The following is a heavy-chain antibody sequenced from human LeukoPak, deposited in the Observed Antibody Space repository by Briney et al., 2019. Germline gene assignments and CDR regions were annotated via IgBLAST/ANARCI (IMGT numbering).Heavy chain of an antibody. CDR3: ARDVVVPAATDAFDI. Sequence: PGGSLRLSCAASGFTFSSYSMNWVRQAPGKGLEWVSYISSSGSTIYYADSVKGRFTISRDNAKNSLYLQMNSLRAEDTAVYYCARDVVVPAATDAFDIWGQGTMVTVSS. CDR1: GFTFSSYS. V-gene: IGHV3-48*01. J-gene: IGHJ3*02. CDR2: ISSSGSTI. D-gene: IGHD2-2*01.